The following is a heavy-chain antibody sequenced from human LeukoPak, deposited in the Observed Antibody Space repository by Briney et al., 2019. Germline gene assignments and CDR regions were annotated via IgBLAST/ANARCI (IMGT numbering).Heavy chain of an antibody. CDR3: ARVRTKYDILTGYHHYYYYMDV. Sequence: PSETLSLTRAVYGGSFSGYYWSWIRQPPGKGLEWIGEINHSGSTNYNPSLKSRVTISVDTSKDQFSLKLSSVTAADTAVYYCARVRTKYDILTGYHHYYYYMDVWGKGTTVTVSS. D-gene: IGHD3-9*01. CDR1: GGSFSGYY. V-gene: IGHV4-34*01. CDR2: INHSGST. J-gene: IGHJ6*03.